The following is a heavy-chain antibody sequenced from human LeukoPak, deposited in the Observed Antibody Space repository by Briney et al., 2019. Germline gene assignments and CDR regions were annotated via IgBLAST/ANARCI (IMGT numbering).Heavy chain of an antibody. CDR1: GGTFRNYA. D-gene: IGHD6-13*01. CDR3: ARSSQHLVARDEGGWFDP. Sequence: GASVKVSCKASGGTFRNYAISWVRQAPGQGLEFMGGITPIYETTNYAQKLQGRVTITADKSTSTAYMELSSLRSEDTAVYYCARSSQHLVARDEGGWFDPWGQGTLVTVSS. J-gene: IGHJ5*02. V-gene: IGHV1-69*06. CDR2: ITPIYETT.